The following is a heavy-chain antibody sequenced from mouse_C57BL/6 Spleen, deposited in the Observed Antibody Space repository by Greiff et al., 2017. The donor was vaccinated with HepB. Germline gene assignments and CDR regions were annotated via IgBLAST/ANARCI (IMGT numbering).Heavy chain of an antibody. V-gene: IGHV1-19*01. CDR3: ARWDNPYYFDY. D-gene: IGHD1-3*01. CDR1: GYTFTDYY. Sequence: EVQLQQSGPVLVKPGASVKMSCKASGYTFTDYYMNWVKQSHGKSLEWIGVINPYNGGTSYNQKFKGKATLTVDKSSSTAYMELNSLTSEDSAVYYCARWDNPYYFDYWGQGTTLTVSS. CDR2: INPYNGGT. J-gene: IGHJ2*01.